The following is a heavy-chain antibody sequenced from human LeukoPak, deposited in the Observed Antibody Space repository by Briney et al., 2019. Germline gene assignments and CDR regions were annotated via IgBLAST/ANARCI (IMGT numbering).Heavy chain of an antibody. J-gene: IGHJ4*02. V-gene: IGHV3-11*04. Sequence: GGSLRLSCSASGFSFTDYYMSWIRQSPGKGLEWVSYISSSGTTIYYADSVKGRFTISRDTAKNSLYLQMNSLRAEDTAVYYCAREGGYFDYWGQGTLVTVSS. D-gene: IGHD3-16*01. CDR1: GFSFTDYY. CDR2: ISSSGTTI. CDR3: AREGGYFDY.